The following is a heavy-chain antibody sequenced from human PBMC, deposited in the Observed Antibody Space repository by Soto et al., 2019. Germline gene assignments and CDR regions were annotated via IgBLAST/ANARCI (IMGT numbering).Heavy chain of an antibody. D-gene: IGHD3-3*01. CDR1: GYTFTGYY. CDR2: INPNSGGT. Sequence: GASVKVSCKASGYTFTGYYMHWVRQAPGQGLEWMGWINPNSGGTNYAQKFQGRVTMTRDTSISTAYMELSRLRSDDTAVYYCARDPIDFWCGPRPHGAFDIWGQGTMVTVSS. CDR3: ARDPIDFWCGPRPHGAFDI. V-gene: IGHV1-2*02. J-gene: IGHJ3*02.